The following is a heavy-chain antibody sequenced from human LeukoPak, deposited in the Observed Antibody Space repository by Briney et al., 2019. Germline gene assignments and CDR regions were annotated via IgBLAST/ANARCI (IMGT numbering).Heavy chain of an antibody. CDR2: IHSSGGS. CDR3: ARLGSYHDL. V-gene: IGHV4-4*09. J-gene: IGHJ5*02. Sequence: SETLSLTCTVSGASISNYYWSWIRQTPEKGLERMGHIHSSGGSSYYPSLKSRLTLSIDTSRNQLSLKLPSVTAADTAVYFCARLGSYHDLWGQGALVTVSS. CDR1: GASISNYY. D-gene: IGHD1-26*01.